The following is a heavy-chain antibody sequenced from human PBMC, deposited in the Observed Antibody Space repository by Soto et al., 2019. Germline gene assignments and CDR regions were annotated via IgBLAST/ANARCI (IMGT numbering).Heavy chain of an antibody. CDR2: IFSNDEK. V-gene: IGHV2-26*01. CDR3: ARPPTYCGGDCYSGYFAY. Sequence: SGPTLVNPTETLTLTCTFSGFSLSNARMGVSWIRQPPGKALDWLAHIFSNDEKSYSTSLKSRLTISKDTSKSQVVLTMTNMDPVDTATYYCARPPTYCGGDCYSGYFAYWGQGTLVTVSS. D-gene: IGHD2-21*02. J-gene: IGHJ4*02. CDR1: GFSLSNARMG.